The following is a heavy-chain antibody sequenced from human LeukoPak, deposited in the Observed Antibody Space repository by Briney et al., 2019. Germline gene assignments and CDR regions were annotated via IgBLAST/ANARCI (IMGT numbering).Heavy chain of an antibody. J-gene: IGHJ4*02. CDR2: IYYSGST. CDR3: ARRGYSGSYGDDY. CDR1: GGSISSSSYY. Sequence: SETLSLTCTVSGGSISSSSYYWGWIRQPPGKGLEWIGSIYYSGSTYYNPSLKSRVTISVDTSKNQFSLKLSSVTAADTAVHYCARRGYSGSYGDDYWGQGTLVTVSS. D-gene: IGHD1-26*01. V-gene: IGHV4-39*01.